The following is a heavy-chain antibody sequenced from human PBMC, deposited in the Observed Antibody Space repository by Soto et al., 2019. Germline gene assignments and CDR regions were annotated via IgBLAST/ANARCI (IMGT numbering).Heavy chain of an antibody. CDR2: ISGSGGST. V-gene: IGHV3-23*01. Sequence: GGSLRLSCAASGFTFSSYAMSWVRQAPGKGLEWVSAISGSGGSTYYADSVKGRFTISRDNSKNTLYLQMNSLRAEDTAVYYCASSTTNKGYYYYYMDVWGKGTTVTVSS. D-gene: IGHD4-4*01. CDR3: ASSTTNKGYYYYYMDV. CDR1: GFTFSSYA. J-gene: IGHJ6*03.